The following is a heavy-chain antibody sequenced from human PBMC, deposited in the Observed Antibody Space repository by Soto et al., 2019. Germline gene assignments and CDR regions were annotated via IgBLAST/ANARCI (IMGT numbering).Heavy chain of an antibody. J-gene: IGHJ6*02. Sequence: SETLSLTCTVSGGSISSYYVSWIRQSAGKGLEWIGRIDTSGTTNYNPSLKSRVTMSVDASKSQFSLNLSSVTAADTAVYYCARGPRGYVYYHGMDVWGQGTTVTVSS. V-gene: IGHV4-4*07. CDR3: ARGPRGYVYYHGMDV. CDR1: GGSISSYY. D-gene: IGHD3-16*01. CDR2: IDTSGTT.